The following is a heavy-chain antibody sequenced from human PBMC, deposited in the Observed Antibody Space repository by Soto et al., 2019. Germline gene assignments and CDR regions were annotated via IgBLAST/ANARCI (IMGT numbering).Heavy chain of an antibody. V-gene: IGHV1-2*02. J-gene: IGHJ4*02. CDR1: GYTFTGYT. CDR3: ATEMATIKGFFDK. Sequence: QAHLVQSGAEVKKPGASVKVSCKASGYTFTGYTFHWVRQAPGQGLEWMAWINSSSSDSSFAPKIQGRVTVTMVAPSSTAYMELTRLRSDDTDVYYCATEMATIKGFFDKWGQGTHVAVSS. CDR2: INSSSSDS. D-gene: IGHD2-8*01.